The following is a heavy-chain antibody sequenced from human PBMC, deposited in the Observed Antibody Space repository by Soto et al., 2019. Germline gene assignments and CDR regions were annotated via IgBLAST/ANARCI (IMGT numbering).Heavy chain of an antibody. CDR2: IIPIFGTA. V-gene: IGHV1-69*13. D-gene: IGHD3-3*01. CDR1: GGTFSSYA. Sequence: SVKVSCKASGGTFSSYAISWVRRAPGEGLEWVGGIIPIFGTANYAQKFQGRVTITADESTSTAYMELSSLRSEDTAVYYCARDAPNGYDFWSGYYSYYYYGMDVWGQGTTVTVSS. J-gene: IGHJ6*02. CDR3: ARDAPNGYDFWSGYYSYYYYGMDV.